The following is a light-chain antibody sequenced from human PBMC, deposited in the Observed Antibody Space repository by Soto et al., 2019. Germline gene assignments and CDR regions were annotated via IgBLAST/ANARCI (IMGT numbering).Light chain of an antibody. CDR2: EVS. Sequence: QSVLTQPASVSGSPGQSITISCTGTSSDVGGYNYVSWYQQHPGKAPKLMIYEVSNRPSGVSNRFSGSKSGNTASLTISGLQADDEEDYYCSSYTSSSTPYVFGTGTKLTVL. J-gene: IGLJ1*01. CDR3: SSYTSSSTPYV. CDR1: SSDVGGYNY. V-gene: IGLV2-14*01.